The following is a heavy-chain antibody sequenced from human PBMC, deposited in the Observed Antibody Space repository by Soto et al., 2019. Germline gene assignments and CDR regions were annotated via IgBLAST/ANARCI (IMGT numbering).Heavy chain of an antibody. D-gene: IGHD2-21*01. V-gene: IGHV4-4*02. CDR2: IYQTGTT. J-gene: IGHJ4*02. Sequence: QVQLQESGPGLVKPSGTLSLTCAISGGSISSSHWWTWVRQPPGKGLEWIGEIYQTGTTNYNPSLRGRVTIATGHSEKQLSLILTSVTAADTAVYYCARGPDLGWDWGQGTLVTVAS. CDR3: ARGPDLGWD. CDR1: GGSISSSHW.